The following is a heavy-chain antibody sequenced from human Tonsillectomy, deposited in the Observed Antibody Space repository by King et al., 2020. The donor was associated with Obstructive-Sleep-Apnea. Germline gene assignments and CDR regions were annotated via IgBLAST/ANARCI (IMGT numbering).Heavy chain of an antibody. CDR1: GGSISSSSYY. D-gene: IGHD2-2*01. J-gene: IGHJ6*02. V-gene: IGHV4-39*01. CDR3: ASLGYCSSTSCYGGYYYYGMDV. Sequence: QLQESGPGLVKPSETLSLTCTVSGGSISSSSYYWGWIRQPPGKGLEWIGSIYYSGSTYYNPSLKSRVTISVDTSTNQFSLKLSSVTAADTAVYYCASLGYCSSTSCYGGYYYYGMDVWGQGTTVTVSS. CDR2: IYYSGST.